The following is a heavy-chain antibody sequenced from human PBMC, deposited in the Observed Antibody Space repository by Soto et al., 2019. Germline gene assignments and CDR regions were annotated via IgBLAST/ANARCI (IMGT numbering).Heavy chain of an antibody. V-gene: IGHV3-23*01. CDR1: GFTFSSYA. CDR3: AKNYFFDS. Sequence: GGSLRLSCAASGFTFSSYAMSWARQAPGKGLEWVSSIGVSSDAYYADSVKGRFTISRDNSRNTLYLQMNSLRAEDTALYYCAKNYFFDSWGQETLVTVSS. CDR2: IGVSSDA. J-gene: IGHJ4*02.